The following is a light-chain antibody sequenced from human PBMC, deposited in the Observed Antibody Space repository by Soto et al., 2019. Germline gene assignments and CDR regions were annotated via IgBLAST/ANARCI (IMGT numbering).Light chain of an antibody. CDR1: SSNIGAGYD. Sequence: QSVLTQPPSVSGAPGQRVTISCTGSSSNIGAGYDVHWYQQLPGTAPKLLIYGNSNQPTGGPDGFSGSKSGTSASLAITGLQAEDEADYYCQSYDSSLSAHYVFGTGTKLTVL. V-gene: IGLV1-40*01. CDR3: QSYDSSLSAHYV. J-gene: IGLJ1*01. CDR2: GNS.